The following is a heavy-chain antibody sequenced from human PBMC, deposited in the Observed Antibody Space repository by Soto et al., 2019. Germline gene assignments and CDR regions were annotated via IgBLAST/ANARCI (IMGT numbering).Heavy chain of an antibody. Sequence: PSETLSLTCAVSGGSISSGGYSWSWIRQPPGKGLEWIGYIYRSGSTYYNPSLKSRVTISVDRSKNQFSLKLSSVTAADTAVYYCARNGDCTRPGCIVGWFDPWGPGTLVTVS. D-gene: IGHD2-8*01. CDR3: ARNGDCTRPGCIVGWFDP. J-gene: IGHJ5*02. V-gene: IGHV4-30-2*01. CDR2: IYRSGST. CDR1: GGSISSGGYS.